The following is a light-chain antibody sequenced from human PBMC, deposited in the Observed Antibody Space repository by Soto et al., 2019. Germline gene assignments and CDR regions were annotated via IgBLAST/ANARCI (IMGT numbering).Light chain of an antibody. CDR1: QNVRSD. CDR2: GAS. Sequence: EIVMTQSPATLSLSPGERATLSCRASQNVRSDLAWYQQKPGQSPRLLIFGASTRAAGIPARFSGSGSGTEFTLTISSLQSEDFAIYYCQQYNDWPPLTFGGGTRVEI. CDR3: QQYNDWPPLT. V-gene: IGKV3-15*01. J-gene: IGKJ4*01.